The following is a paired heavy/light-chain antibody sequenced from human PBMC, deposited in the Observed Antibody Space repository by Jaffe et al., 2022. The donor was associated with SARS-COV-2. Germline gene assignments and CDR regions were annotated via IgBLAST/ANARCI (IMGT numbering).Heavy chain of an antibody. V-gene: IGHV3-7*03. CDR3: VREFFSGRYDDAFDI. D-gene: IGHD1-26*01. CDR1: GFTLRSHY. J-gene: IGHJ3*02. CDR2: IKQDGSET. Sequence: EVQLVESGGGLVQPGGSLRLSCAASGFTLRSHYMTWVRQAPGKGLEWVANIKQDGSETFYMDSVKGRFTISRDNARNSLYLQMNSLRAEDTAVYYCVREFFSGRYDDAFDIWGQGTMVTVSS.
Light chain of an antibody. CDR1: RNNIGYQG. V-gene: IGLV10-54*01. CDR3: SAWDDSLHVWV. Sequence: QAGLTQPPSVSKDLRQTATLTCTGNRNNIGYQGAAWLQQHQGHPPKLLSYRNNNRPSGISERFSASRSGNTASLTITGLQPEDEADYYCSAWDDSLHVWVFGGGTKLTVL. CDR2: RNN. J-gene: IGLJ3*02.